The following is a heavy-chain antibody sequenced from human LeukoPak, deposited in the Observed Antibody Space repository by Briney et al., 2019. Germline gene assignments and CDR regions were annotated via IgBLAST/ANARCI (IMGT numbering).Heavy chain of an antibody. CDR2: INPSGGST. V-gene: IGHV1-46*01. D-gene: IGHD2-2*01. CDR1: GYTFTSYY. CDR3: ARDQVVPAAIATEDYYYYGMDV. Sequence: ASVKVSCKASGYTFTSYYMHWVRQAPGQGLEWMGIINPSGGSTSYAQKFQGRVTMTRDTSTSTVYMELSSLRSEDTAVYYCARDQVVPAAIATEDYYYYGMDVWGQGTTVTVSS. J-gene: IGHJ6*02.